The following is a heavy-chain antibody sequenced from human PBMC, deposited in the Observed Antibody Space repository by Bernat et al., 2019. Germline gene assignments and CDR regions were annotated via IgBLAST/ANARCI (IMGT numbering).Heavy chain of an antibody. V-gene: IGHV4-39*01. CDR3: ARAKLLWFRELPYYNWFDP. CDR2: IYYSGST. D-gene: IGHD3-10*01. J-gene: IGHJ5*02. Sequence: QLQLQESGPGLVKPSETLSLTCTVSGGSISSSSYYWGWIRQPPGKGLEWIGSIYYSGSTYYNPSLKSRVTISVDTSKNQFSLKLSSVTAADTAVYYCARAKLLWFRELPYYNWFDPWGQGTLVTVSS. CDR1: GGSISSSSYY.